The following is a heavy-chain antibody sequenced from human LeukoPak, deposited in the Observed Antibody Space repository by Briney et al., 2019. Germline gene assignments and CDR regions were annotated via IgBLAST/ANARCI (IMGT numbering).Heavy chain of an antibody. V-gene: IGHV3-30*18. Sequence: HPGGSLRLSCAASGFTFSNYGMHWVRQAPGKGLEWVAVISYDGSNEYYVDSVKGRFTISRDNSKNTLYLQMNSLRADDTAVYYCAKDQSPKLSGYSSGCRPLHYWGQGTLVTVSS. CDR3: AKDQSPKLSGYSSGCRPLHY. CDR1: GFTFSNYG. J-gene: IGHJ4*02. D-gene: IGHD6-19*01. CDR2: ISYDGSNE.